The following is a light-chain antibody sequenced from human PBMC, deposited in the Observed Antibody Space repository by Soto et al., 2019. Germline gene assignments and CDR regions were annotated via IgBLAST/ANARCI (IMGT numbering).Light chain of an antibody. Sequence: DIQMTQSPSTLSASVGDRVTITCRASQSISNWLAWYQQRPGKAPKLLIYMASRLEGGVASRFSGSGSGTEFTLTISSLQPDDFATYYCQQYNTYSRTLGQGNKVEIK. CDR3: QQYNTYSRT. CDR2: MAS. J-gene: IGKJ1*01. CDR1: QSISNW. V-gene: IGKV1-5*03.